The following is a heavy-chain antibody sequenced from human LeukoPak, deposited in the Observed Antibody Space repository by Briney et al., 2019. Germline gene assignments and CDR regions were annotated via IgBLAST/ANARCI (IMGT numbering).Heavy chain of an antibody. V-gene: IGHV3-21*01. D-gene: IGHD1-14*01. CDR3: ARLGIGTGIDAFDI. CDR2: ISSSSSYI. J-gene: IGHJ3*02. CDR1: GFTFSSYS. Sequence: GGSLRLSCAASGFTFSSYSMNWVRQAPGKGLEWVSSISSSSSYIYYADSAKGRFTISRDNAKNSLYLQMNSLRAEDTAVYYCARLGIGTGIDAFDIWGQGTMVTVSS.